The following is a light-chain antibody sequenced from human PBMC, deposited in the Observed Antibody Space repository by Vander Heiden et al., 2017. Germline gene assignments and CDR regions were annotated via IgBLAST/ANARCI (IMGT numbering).Light chain of an antibody. CDR3: SACDSSLSAWV. CDR1: SNNVSNQG. Sequence: QPALTQPPSVSKRSRQTATLTCTGHSNNVSNQGAAWLQQHHGPPPNLLSYRNNHRPSGISERLSASRSGNTASLTITGLQPEDEADYYCSACDSSLSAWVFGGGTKLTVL. J-gene: IGLJ3*02. CDR2: RNN. V-gene: IGLV10-54*01.